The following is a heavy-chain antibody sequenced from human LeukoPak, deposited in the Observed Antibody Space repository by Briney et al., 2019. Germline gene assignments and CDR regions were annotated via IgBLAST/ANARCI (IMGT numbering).Heavy chain of an antibody. J-gene: IGHJ3*02. CDR2: ISGSSNYK. V-gene: IGHV3-21*01. CDR3: ARHKELLWFGELDGFDI. CDR1: GFTFSRYS. Sequence: PGGSLRLSCAASGFTFSRYSVNWVRQAPGKGLEWLSSISGSSNYKYYADSVKGRFTISRDNAENSLYLQMNSLRAEDTAVYYCARHKELLWFGELDGFDIWGQGTMVTVSS. D-gene: IGHD3-10*01.